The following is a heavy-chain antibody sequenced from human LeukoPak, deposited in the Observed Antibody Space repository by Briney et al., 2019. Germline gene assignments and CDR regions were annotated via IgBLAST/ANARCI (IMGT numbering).Heavy chain of an antibody. CDR2: IYYSGST. J-gene: IGHJ4*02. CDR1: GGSISSGDYY. CDR3: ARDSRGDYVGLFDY. Sequence: SETLSLTCTVSGGSISSGDYYWSWIRQPPGKGLEWIGYIYYSGSTYYNPSLKSRVTISVDTSKNQFSLKLSSVTAADTAVYYCARDSRGDYVGLFDYWGQGTLVTVSS. D-gene: IGHD4-17*01. V-gene: IGHV4-30-4*01.